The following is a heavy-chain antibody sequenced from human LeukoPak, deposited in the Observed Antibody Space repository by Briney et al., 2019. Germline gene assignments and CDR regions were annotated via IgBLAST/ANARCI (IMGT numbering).Heavy chain of an antibody. V-gene: IGHV3-9*01. J-gene: IGHJ4*02. D-gene: IGHD6-19*01. Sequence: GRSLRLSCAASGFTFDDYAMHWVRHAPGKGLEWVSGISWNSGSIGYADSVKGRFTISRDNAKNSLYLQMNSLRAEDTALYYCAKSRIAVAGPTDWGQGTLVTVSS. CDR3: AKSRIAVAGPTD. CDR2: ISWNSGSI. CDR1: GFTFDDYA.